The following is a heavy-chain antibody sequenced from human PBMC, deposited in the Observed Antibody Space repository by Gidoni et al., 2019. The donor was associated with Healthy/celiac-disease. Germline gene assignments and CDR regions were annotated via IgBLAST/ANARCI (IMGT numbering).Heavy chain of an antibody. CDR3: ASHGSGGEFAFDI. CDR2: IYYSGST. J-gene: IGHJ3*02. V-gene: IGHV4-31*03. Sequence: QVQLQESGPGLVQPSQTLSLTCTVSGGSISSGGYYWSWIRQHPGKGLEWIGYIYYSGSTYYNPSLKSRVTISVDTSKNQFSLKLSSVTAADTAVYYCASHGSGGEFAFDIWGQGTMVTVSS. D-gene: IGHD3-16*01. CDR1: GGSISSGGYY.